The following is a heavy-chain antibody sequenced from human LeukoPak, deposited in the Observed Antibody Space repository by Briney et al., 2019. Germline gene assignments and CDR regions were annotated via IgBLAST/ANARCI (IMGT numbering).Heavy chain of an antibody. J-gene: IGHJ4*02. V-gene: IGHV3-7*03. CDR2: TKQDGSEK. D-gene: IGHD2-2*01. CDR3: AAGPPRYCSTTTCQADY. CDR1: GFTFSTYW. Sequence: PGGSLRLSCGASGFTFSTYWMSWVRQAPGKGLEWVANTKQDGSEKYYVDSVRGRFTISRDNAKNSLYLQMNSLRAEDTAVYYCAAGPPRYCSTTTCQADYWGQGTLVTVSS.